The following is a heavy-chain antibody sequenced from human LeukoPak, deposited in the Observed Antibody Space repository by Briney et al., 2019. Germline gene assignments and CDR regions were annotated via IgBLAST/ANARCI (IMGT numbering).Heavy chain of an antibody. V-gene: IGHV3-23*01. D-gene: IGHD3-10*01. CDR3: AKGYGSGEDAFDI. CDR2: ISGSGGST. Sequence: GGSLRLSCAASGFTFSSYGMNWVRQAPGKGLEWVSAISGSGGSTYYADSVKGRFTISRDNSKNTLYLQMNSLRAEDTAVYYCAKGYGSGEDAFDIWGQGTMVTVSS. CDR1: GFTFSSYG. J-gene: IGHJ3*02.